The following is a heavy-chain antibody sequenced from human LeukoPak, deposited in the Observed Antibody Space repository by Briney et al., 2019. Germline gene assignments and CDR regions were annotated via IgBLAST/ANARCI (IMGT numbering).Heavy chain of an antibody. D-gene: IGHD6-6*01. V-gene: IGHV4-61*01. CDR2: IYYSGST. CDR3: ARASSSGDC. CDR1: GGSVSSGSYY. J-gene: IGHJ4*02. Sequence: SETLSLTCTVSGGSVSSGSYYWSWIRQPPGTGLEWIGYIYYSGSTNYNPSLKSRVTISVDTSKNQFSLKLSSVTAADTAVYYCARASSSGDCWGQGALVTVSS.